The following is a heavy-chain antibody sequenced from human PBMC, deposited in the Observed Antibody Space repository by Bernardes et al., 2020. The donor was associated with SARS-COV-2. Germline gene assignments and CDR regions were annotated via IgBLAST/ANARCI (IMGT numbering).Heavy chain of an antibody. CDR1: GFTVSSDY. CDR2: IYPDAGT. D-gene: IGHD3-10*01. V-gene: IGHV3-66*02. CDR3: ASVLLWFGDSY. Sequence: GGSLRLSCAASGFTVSSDYMSWVRQAPGKGLEWVSVIYPDAGTYYADSVKGRFTISRDNSKNTLYLQMNSLRAEDTAVYYCASVLLWFGDSYWGQGTLVTVSS. J-gene: IGHJ4*02.